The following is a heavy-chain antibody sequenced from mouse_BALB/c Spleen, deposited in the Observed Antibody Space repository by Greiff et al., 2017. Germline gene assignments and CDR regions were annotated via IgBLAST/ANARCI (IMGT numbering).Heavy chain of an antibody. J-gene: IGHJ4*01. CDR2: ISSGGSYT. CDR1: GFTFSSYG. CDR3: ARRSVVATPYAMDY. Sequence: EVQLVESGGDLVKPGGSLKLSCAASGFTFSSYGMSWVRQTPDKRLEWVATISSGGSYTYYPDSVKGRFTISRDNAKNTLYLQMSSLKSEDTAMYYCARRSVVATPYAMDYWGQGTSVTVSS. V-gene: IGHV5-6*01. D-gene: IGHD1-1*01.